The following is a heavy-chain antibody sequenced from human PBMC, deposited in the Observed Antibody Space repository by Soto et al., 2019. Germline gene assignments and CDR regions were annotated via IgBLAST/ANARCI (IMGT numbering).Heavy chain of an antibody. V-gene: IGHV3-30*18. CDR2: ISYDGSNK. Sequence: PGGSLRLSCAAPGFTFSSYGMHWVRQAPGKGLEWVAVISYDGSNKYYADSVKGRFTISRDNSKNTLYLQMNSLRAEDTAVYYCAKDRGGYYYGDFDYWGQGTLVTVSS. CDR3: AKDRGGYYYGDFDY. CDR1: GFTFSSYG. J-gene: IGHJ4*02. D-gene: IGHD3-22*01.